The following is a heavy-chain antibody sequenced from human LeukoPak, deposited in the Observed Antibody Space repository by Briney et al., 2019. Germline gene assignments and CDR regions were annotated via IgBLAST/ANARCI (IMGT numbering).Heavy chain of an antibody. CDR3: ARGFSSGSYSRFDP. Sequence: ASVKVSCKASGYTFTSYDINWVRQATGQGLEWMGWMNPNSGNTGYAQKLQGRVTMTRNTSISTAYMELSSLRSEDTAVYYCARGFSSGSYSRFDPWGQGTLVTVSS. D-gene: IGHD1-26*01. J-gene: IGHJ5*02. CDR1: GYTFTSYD. CDR2: MNPNSGNT. V-gene: IGHV1-8*01.